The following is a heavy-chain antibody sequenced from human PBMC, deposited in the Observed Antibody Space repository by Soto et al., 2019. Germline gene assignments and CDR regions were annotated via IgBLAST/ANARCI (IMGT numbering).Heavy chain of an antibody. CDR2: ISYDGSNK. V-gene: IGHV3-30*18. J-gene: IGHJ4*02. D-gene: IGHD6-19*01. Sequence: QVQLVESGGGVVQPGRSLRLSCAGSGFTFSSYGMHWVRQAPGKGLEWVAIISYDGSNKYYADSVKGRFTISRDNSKNTMYLQTNSLRAEDTALYYCAKDIGQWVAVAGRGPYWGQGTLVTVSS. CDR3: AKDIGQWVAVAGRGPY. CDR1: GFTFSSYG.